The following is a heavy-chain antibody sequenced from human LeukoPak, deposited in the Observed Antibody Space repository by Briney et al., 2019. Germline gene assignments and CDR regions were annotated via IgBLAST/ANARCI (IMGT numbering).Heavy chain of an antibody. CDR3: ASSEYSSSLRKDY. V-gene: IGHV3-48*04. Sequence: AGGSLRLSCAASGFTFSSYSMNWVRQAPGKGLEWVSYISSSGSTIYYADSVKGRFTISRDNAKNSLYLQMNSLRAEDTAVYYCASSEYSSSLRKDYWGQGTLVTVSS. D-gene: IGHD6-6*01. J-gene: IGHJ4*02. CDR1: GFTFSSYS. CDR2: ISSSGSTI.